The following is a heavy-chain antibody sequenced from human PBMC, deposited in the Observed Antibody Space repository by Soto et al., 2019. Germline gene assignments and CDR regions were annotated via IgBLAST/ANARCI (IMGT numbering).Heavy chain of an antibody. CDR1: GYTFTSYG. J-gene: IGHJ6*03. CDR2: ISAYNGNT. V-gene: IGHV1-18*01. Sequence: ASVKVSCKASGYTFTSYGISWVRQAPGQGLEWMGWISAYNGNTNYAQKLQGRVTMTTDTSTSTAYMELRSLRSDDTAVYYCAREFPLRAPIAAAGTRYYYYYTGFCGKGIMVTVSS. CDR3: AREFPLRAPIAAAGTRYYYYYTGF. D-gene: IGHD6-13*01.